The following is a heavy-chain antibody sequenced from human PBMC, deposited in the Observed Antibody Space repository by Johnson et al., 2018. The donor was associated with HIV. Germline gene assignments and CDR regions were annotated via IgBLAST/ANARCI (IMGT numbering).Heavy chain of an antibody. CDR1: GFTFSTYA. CDR3: ARPLDWKDLSDALDI. J-gene: IGHJ3*02. D-gene: IGHD1-1*01. V-gene: IGHV3-30-3*01. CDR2: ISYDGTNK. Sequence: QVQLVESGGGVVQPGRSLRLSCAASGFTFSTYAIHWVRQAPGKGLEWVAIISYDGTNKYYADSVKGRFTISRDNSKNTVYLQMNSLRADDTAMYYCARPLDWKDLSDALDIWGQGTMVSVSS.